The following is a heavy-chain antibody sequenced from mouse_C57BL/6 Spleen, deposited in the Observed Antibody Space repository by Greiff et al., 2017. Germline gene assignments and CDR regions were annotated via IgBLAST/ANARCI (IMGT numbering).Heavy chain of an antibody. CDR1: GYTFTSYW. CDR3: ARDPGKFLYYYALDY. D-gene: IGHD2-1*01. CDR2: IDPSDSET. J-gene: IGHJ4*01. Sequence: QVQLQQPGAELVRPGSSVKLSCKASGYTFTSYWMHWVKQRPIQGLEWIGNIDPSDSETHYNQKFKDKATLTVDKSSSTAYMQLSSLTSEDSAVYYCARDPGKFLYYYALDYWGQGTSVTVSS. V-gene: IGHV1-52*01.